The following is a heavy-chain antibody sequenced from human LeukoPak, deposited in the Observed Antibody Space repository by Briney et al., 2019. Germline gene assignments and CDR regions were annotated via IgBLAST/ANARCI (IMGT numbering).Heavy chain of an antibody. J-gene: IGHJ4*02. CDR1: GFTFSSYW. Sequence: GGSLRLSCAASGFTFSSYWMSWVRQAPGKGLEWVANIKQDGSEKYYVDSVKGRFTISRDNAKNSLYLQMNSLRAEDTAVYYCARVHSGYYNYFDYWGQGTLVTVSS. CDR2: IKQDGSEK. V-gene: IGHV3-7*04. CDR3: ARVHSGYYNYFDY. D-gene: IGHD5-12*01.